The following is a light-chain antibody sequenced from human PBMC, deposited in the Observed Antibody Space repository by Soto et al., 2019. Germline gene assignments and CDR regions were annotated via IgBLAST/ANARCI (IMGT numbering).Light chain of an antibody. CDR3: QQYGTYLWT. CDR2: DAS. J-gene: IGKJ1*01. Sequence: GDRVTITCRVSQSISSWLAWYQQKPGKAPKLLMYDASSLESGVPSRFSGSGSGTEFTLTISSLQPDDFATYYCQQYGTYLWTFGQGTKVDIK. V-gene: IGKV1-5*01. CDR1: QSISSW.